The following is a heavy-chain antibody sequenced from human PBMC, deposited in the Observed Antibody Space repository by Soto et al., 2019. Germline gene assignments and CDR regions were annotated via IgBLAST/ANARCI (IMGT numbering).Heavy chain of an antibody. V-gene: IGHV1-18*04. CDR3: ARKVLRYFDYLGRYYYYGMDV. Sequence: QVHLMQSGAEVKKPGASVKVSCNASGYSFSSYGISWVRQAPGQGLEWMGWISAHNGNSDSAQKVQGRFTMTTDSSTDTAYMELRSLRSDDTAVYYSARKVLRYFDYLGRYYYYGMDVWGQGTTVIVSS. CDR2: ISAHNGNS. J-gene: IGHJ6*02. CDR1: GYSFSSYG. D-gene: IGHD3-9*01.